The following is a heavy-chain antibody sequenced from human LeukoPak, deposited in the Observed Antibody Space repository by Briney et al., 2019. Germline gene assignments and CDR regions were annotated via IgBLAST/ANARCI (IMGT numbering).Heavy chain of an antibody. CDR2: ISAYNGNT. Sequence: ASVKVSCKASGYTFTSYGISWVRQAPGQGLEWMGWISAYNGNTNYAQKFQGRVTMTRDMSTSTVYMELSSLRSEDTAVYYCAREGDLWFGELYNWFDPWGQGTLVTVSS. V-gene: IGHV1-18*01. CDR1: GYTFTSYG. D-gene: IGHD3-10*01. J-gene: IGHJ5*02. CDR3: AREGDLWFGELYNWFDP.